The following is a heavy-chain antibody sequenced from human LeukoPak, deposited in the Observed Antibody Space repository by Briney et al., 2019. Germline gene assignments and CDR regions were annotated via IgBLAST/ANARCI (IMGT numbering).Heavy chain of an antibody. CDR3: ARGYYYDSSAQDPPLNYYYYYYMDV. CDR2: IIPIFGTA. J-gene: IGHJ6*03. V-gene: IGHV1-69*01. CDR1: GGTFSSYA. Sequence: SVKVSCKASGGTFSSYAISWVRQAPGQGLEWMGGIIPIFGTANHAQKFQGRVTITADESTSTAYMELSSLRSEDTAVYYCARGYYYDSSAQDPPLNYYYYYYMDVWGKGTTVTVSS. D-gene: IGHD3-22*01.